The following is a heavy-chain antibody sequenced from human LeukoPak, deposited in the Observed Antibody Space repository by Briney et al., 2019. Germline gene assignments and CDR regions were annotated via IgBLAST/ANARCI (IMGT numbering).Heavy chain of an antibody. Sequence: PGGSLRLSCAASGFTFSSYEMNWVRQAPGKGLEWVANIKQDGSEKYYVDSVKGRFTISRDNAKNSLYLQMNSLRAEDTAVYYCASGRGYSSNWGQGTLVTVSS. V-gene: IGHV3-7*01. D-gene: IGHD5-18*01. CDR1: GFTFSSYE. J-gene: IGHJ4*02. CDR3: ASGRGYSSN. CDR2: IKQDGSEK.